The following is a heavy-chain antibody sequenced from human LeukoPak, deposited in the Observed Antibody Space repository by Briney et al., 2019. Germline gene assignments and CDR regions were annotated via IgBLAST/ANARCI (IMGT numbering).Heavy chain of an antibody. Sequence: ASVKVSCKASGYTFTSYYMHWVRQAPGQGLEWMGIINPSGGSTSYAQKFQGRVTMTRDMSTSTVYMELSSLRSEDTAVCYCAREGIAGGFDYWGQGTLVTVSS. J-gene: IGHJ4*02. V-gene: IGHV1-46*01. CDR3: AREGIAGGFDY. CDR2: INPSGGST. CDR1: GYTFTSYY. D-gene: IGHD6-13*01.